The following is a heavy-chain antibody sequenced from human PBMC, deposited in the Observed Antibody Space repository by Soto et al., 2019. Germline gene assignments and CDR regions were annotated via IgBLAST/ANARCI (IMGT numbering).Heavy chain of an antibody. CDR1: GFTFSSDG. V-gene: IGHV3-30*18. CDR2: ISYDGSNK. Sequence: GSLRLSCAASGFTFSSDGMHWVRQAPGKGLEWVAVISYDGSNKYYADSVKGRFTISRDNSKNTLYLQMNSLRAEDTAVYYCAKGEGIAAPLDYWGQGTLVTVSS. CDR3: AKGEGIAAPLDY. D-gene: IGHD6-13*01. J-gene: IGHJ4*02.